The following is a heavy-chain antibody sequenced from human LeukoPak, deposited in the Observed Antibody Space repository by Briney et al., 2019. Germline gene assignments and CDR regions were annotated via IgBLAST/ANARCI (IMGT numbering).Heavy chain of an antibody. V-gene: IGHV3-21*01. D-gene: IGHD6-13*01. CDR3: ARVAKKPSTYSSSWYYFDY. J-gene: IGHJ4*02. CDR1: GFTFSSYS. CDR2: ISSSSSYI. Sequence: GGSLRLSCAASGFTFSSYSMNWVRQAPGEGLEWVSSISSSSSYIYYADSVKGRFTISRDNAKNSLYLQMNSLRAEDTAVYYCARVAKKPSTYSSSWYYFDYWGQGTLVTVSS.